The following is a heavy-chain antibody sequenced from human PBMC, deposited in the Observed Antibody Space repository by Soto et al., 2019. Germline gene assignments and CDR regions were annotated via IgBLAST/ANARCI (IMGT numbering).Heavy chain of an antibody. V-gene: IGHV3-23*01. Sequence: GGSLRLSCAASGFTFSSYAMSWVRQAPGKGLEWVSAISGSGGSTYYADSVKGRFTISRDNSKNTLYLQMNSLRAEDTAVYYCAPPLGGYDSRGPLNFDYWGQGTLVTVSS. CDR2: ISGSGGST. CDR3: APPLGGYDSRGPLNFDY. J-gene: IGHJ4*02. D-gene: IGHD5-12*01. CDR1: GFTFSSYA.